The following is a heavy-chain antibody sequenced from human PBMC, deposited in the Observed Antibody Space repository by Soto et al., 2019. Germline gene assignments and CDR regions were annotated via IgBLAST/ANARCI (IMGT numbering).Heavy chain of an antibody. Sequence: GSLRLSCSASGFTFSNFAMHWVRQAPGKGLEYVSGITSNGDNTYHADSVQGRFTISRDNSKSTLYLQMTSLRVEDTAVYYCVKGNQLLRYYFEYWGRGALVTVS. CDR1: GFTFSNFA. CDR2: ITSNGDNT. V-gene: IGHV3-64D*06. J-gene: IGHJ4*02. CDR3: VKGNQLLRYYFEY. D-gene: IGHD2-2*01.